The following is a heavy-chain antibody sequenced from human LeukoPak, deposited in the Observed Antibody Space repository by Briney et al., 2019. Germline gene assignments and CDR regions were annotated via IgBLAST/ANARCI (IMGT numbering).Heavy chain of an antibody. CDR1: NYTFISYS. CDR2: ISVYNGNT. V-gene: IGHV1-18*01. Sequence: ASVKVSCKASNYTFISYSISWVRQAPGQGLEWMGWISVYNGNTNYAQKLQDRVTMTTDTSTSTAYMELRSLRSEDTAVYYCATGQEGALDAFDIWGQGTMVTVSS. J-gene: IGHJ3*02. CDR3: ATGQEGALDAFDI. D-gene: IGHD4/OR15-4a*01.